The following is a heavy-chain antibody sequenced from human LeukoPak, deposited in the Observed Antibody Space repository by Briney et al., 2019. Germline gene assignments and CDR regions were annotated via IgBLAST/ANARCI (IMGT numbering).Heavy chain of an antibody. Sequence: GXXLKISCKGSGYSFTSYWIGWVRQMPGKGLGWMGIIYPGESDTRYSPSFQGQVTISADKSISTAYLQWTSLKASDTAMYYCATSGRYNWFDPWGQGTLVTVSS. CDR1: GYSFTSYW. CDR3: ATSGRYNWFDP. CDR2: IYPGESDT. J-gene: IGHJ5*02. V-gene: IGHV5-51*01.